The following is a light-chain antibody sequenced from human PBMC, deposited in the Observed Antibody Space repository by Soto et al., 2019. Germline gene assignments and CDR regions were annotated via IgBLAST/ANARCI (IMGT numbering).Light chain of an antibody. J-gene: IGKJ1*01. CDR3: QQYNSWWS. CDR1: QSINRW. Sequence: IQMTQSPSTVSASVGDTFTITCRASQSINRWLAWYQQRPGKAPKLLIYDVSNLESGVPSRFSGSESGTEFTLTISSLQPDDFATYYCQQYNSWWSFGQGTKVDIK. CDR2: DVS. V-gene: IGKV1-5*01.